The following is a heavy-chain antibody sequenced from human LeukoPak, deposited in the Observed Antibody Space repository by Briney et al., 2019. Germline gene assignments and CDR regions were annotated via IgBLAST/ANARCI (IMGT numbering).Heavy chain of an antibody. Sequence: PGGSRRLSCTASGFAFSSYAMAWVRQAPGKGLEWFSYMSSSSKIIHADSVKGRFTISRDNAKNSMYLQMISQRDKDTAVYYCARSANPGVHDFDPWGQGNLVNGSS. V-gene: IGHV3-48*02. CDR3: ARSANPGVHDFDP. CDR1: GFAFSSYA. J-gene: IGHJ5*02. CDR2: MSSSSKI. D-gene: IGHD6-6*01.